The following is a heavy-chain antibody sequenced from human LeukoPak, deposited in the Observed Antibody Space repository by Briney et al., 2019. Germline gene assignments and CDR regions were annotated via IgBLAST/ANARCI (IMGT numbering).Heavy chain of an antibody. Sequence: PGGSLRLSCAASGFTFSSYAMHWVRQAPGKGLEWVANIKQDGSEKYYVDSVKGRFTISRDNAKNSLYLQMNSLRAEDTAVYYCARDGDSGYDSFFDYWGQGTLVTVSS. J-gene: IGHJ4*02. CDR1: GFTFSSYA. D-gene: IGHD5-12*01. V-gene: IGHV3-7*03. CDR2: IKQDGSEK. CDR3: ARDGDSGYDSFFDY.